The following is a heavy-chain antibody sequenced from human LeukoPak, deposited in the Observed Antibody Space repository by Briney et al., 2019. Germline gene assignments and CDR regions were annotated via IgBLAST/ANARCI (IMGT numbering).Heavy chain of an antibody. D-gene: IGHD6-13*01. CDR1: GGTFSSYA. J-gene: IGHJ4*02. CDR3: ARDQGSLTRSWYTGY. Sequence: ASVKVSCKASGGTFSSYAISWVRQAPGQGLEWMGRVNPYSGDTNFAQKFQGRVTMTRDTSITTAYMDLSSLTPDDTAVYFCARDQGSLTRSWYTGYWGQGTQVTVSS. CDR2: VNPYSGDT. V-gene: IGHV1-2*06.